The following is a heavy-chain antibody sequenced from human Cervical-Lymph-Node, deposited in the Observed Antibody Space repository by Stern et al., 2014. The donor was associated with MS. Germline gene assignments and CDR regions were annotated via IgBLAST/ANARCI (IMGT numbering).Heavy chain of an antibody. D-gene: IGHD3-16*01. V-gene: IGHV1-2*06. J-gene: IGHJ4*02. CDR1: GYTFVGYH. CDR2: INPNSDAT. Sequence: QVQLVQSGAEVKKPGASVKVSCKASGYTFVGYHVHWVRQAPGQGLEWMGRINPNSDATNYAQRFQGRVTVTGDTSTNTAYMELKSLKLDDTAVYYCARDGGGADPHFDFWGQGSLVTVSS. CDR3: ARDGGGADPHFDF.